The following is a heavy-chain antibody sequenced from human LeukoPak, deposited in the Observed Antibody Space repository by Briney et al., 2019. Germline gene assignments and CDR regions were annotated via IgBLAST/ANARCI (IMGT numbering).Heavy chain of an antibody. V-gene: IGHV1-46*01. D-gene: IGHD3-22*01. CDR1: GYTFTSYG. CDR2: IDPNGGTT. Sequence: ASVKVSCKASGYTFTSYGISWVRQAPGQGLEWMGIIDPNGGTTTYAQKFQGRVTMTRDTSTSTVYMELSSLKSEDTAVFYCARETGGYRGYYFDYWGQGTLVTVSS. CDR3: ARETGGYRGYYFDY. J-gene: IGHJ4*02.